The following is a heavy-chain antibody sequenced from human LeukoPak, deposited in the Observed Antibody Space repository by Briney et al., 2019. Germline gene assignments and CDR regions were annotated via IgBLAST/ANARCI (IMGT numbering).Heavy chain of an antibody. V-gene: IGHV3-53*01. CDR3: ARGDYYGSGLNAFDI. J-gene: IGHJ3*02. CDR2: IFSGGST. Sequence: GGSLRLSCAASGFTVSSNYMIRVRQAPGKGLEWVSVIFSGGSTYYADSVKGRFTISRDNSKNTLYLQMNSLRAEDTAVYYCARGDYYGSGLNAFDIWGQGTMVTVSS. D-gene: IGHD3-10*01. CDR1: GFTVSSNY.